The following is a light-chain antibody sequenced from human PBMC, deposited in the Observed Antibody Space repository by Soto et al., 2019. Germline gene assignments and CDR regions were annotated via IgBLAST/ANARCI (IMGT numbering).Light chain of an antibody. CDR1: QSVSSSY. J-gene: IGKJ5*01. V-gene: IGKV3D-20*02. Sequence: EIVLTQSPGTLSLSQGERATLSCRASQSVSSSYLAWYQQKPGQAPRLLIYGASSRATGIPARFSGSGSGTDFTLTISSLEPEDFAVYYCQQRSNWPPTFGQGTRLEIK. CDR3: QQRSNWPPT. CDR2: GAS.